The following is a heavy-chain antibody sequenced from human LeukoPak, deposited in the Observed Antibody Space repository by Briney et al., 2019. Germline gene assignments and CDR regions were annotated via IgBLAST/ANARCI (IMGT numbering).Heavy chain of an antibody. J-gene: IGHJ4*02. CDR2: ISYSGST. V-gene: IGHV4-59*01. D-gene: IGHD4-23*01. Sequence: SETLSLTCTVSGGFISTYYWSWIRQPPGKGLEWIGFISYSGSTYQNPSLKSRFTMSVDTSKNQFSLHLRSANAADTALYHCARNGGNSDFDYWGQGTLVTVSS. CDR1: GGFISTYY. CDR3: ARNGGNSDFDY.